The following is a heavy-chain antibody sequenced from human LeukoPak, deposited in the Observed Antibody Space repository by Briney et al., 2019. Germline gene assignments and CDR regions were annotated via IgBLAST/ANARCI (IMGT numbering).Heavy chain of an antibody. J-gene: IGHJ4*02. CDR1: GGSFSGYY. CDR3: ASGSPSFDY. Sequence: PSETLSLTCAVYGGSFSGYYWSWIRQPPGKGLEWIGEINHSGSTNYNPSLKSRVTISVDRSKNQFSLKLSSVTAADTAVYYCASGSPSFDYWGQGTLVTVSS. CDR2: INHSGST. V-gene: IGHV4-34*01.